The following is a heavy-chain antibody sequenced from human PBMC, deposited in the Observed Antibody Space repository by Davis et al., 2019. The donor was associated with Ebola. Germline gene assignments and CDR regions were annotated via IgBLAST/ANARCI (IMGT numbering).Heavy chain of an antibody. D-gene: IGHD3-9*01. CDR1: GGSISSGGYY. J-gene: IGHJ4*02. CDR2: IYYSGST. V-gene: IGHV4-31*03. Sequence: SETLSLTCTVSGGSISSGGYYWSWILQHPGKGLEWIGYIYYSGSTYYNPSLKSRVTISVDTSKNQFSLKLSSVTAADTAVYYCAGVRDILTGYLDYWGQGTLVTVSS. CDR3: AGVRDILTGYLDY.